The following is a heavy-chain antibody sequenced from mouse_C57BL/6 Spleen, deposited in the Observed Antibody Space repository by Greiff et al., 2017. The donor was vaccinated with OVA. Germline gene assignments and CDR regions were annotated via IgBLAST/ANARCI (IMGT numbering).Heavy chain of an antibody. CDR2: IHPNSGST. D-gene: IGHD2-3*01. J-gene: IGHJ3*01. CDR1: GYTFTSYW. Sequence: QVQLQQPGAELVKPGASVKLSCKASGYTFTSYWMHWVKQRPGQGLEWIGMIHPNSGSTNYNEKFKSKATLTVDKSSSTAYMQLSSLTSEDSAVYYCARYGDDGYYGDWFAYWGQGTLVTVSA. CDR3: ARYGDDGYYGDWFAY. V-gene: IGHV1-64*01.